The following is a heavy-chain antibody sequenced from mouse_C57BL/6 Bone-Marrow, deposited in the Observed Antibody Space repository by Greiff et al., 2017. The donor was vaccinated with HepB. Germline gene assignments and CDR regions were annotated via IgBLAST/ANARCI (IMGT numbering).Heavy chain of an antibody. V-gene: IGHV1-59*01. D-gene: IGHD2-4*01. CDR2: IDPSDSYT. CDR3: ARRGDYDVGYAMDY. J-gene: IGHJ4*01. Sequence: QVQLKQPGAELVRPGTSVKLSCKASGYTFTSYWMHWVKQRPGQGLEWIGVIDPSDSYTNYNQKFKGKATLTVDTSSSTAYMQLSSLTSEDSAVYYCARRGDYDVGYAMDYWGQGTSVTVSS. CDR1: GYTFTSYW.